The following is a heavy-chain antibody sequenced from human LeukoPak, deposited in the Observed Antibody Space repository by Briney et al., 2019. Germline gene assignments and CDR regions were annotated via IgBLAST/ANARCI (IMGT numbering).Heavy chain of an antibody. J-gene: IGHJ3*02. D-gene: IGHD3-22*01. CDR3: ARSYYYDSSGSKDAFDM. CDR2: VYPSGST. V-gene: IGHV4-59*10. CDR1: GGSFSGYY. Sequence: PSETLSLTCAVYGGSFSGYYWNWIRQPAGKGLEWIGRVYPSGSTNYNPSLKSRVTVSVDTPKNQFSLRLSSVTAADTAMYYCARSYYYDSSGSKDAFDMWGQGTMVTVSS.